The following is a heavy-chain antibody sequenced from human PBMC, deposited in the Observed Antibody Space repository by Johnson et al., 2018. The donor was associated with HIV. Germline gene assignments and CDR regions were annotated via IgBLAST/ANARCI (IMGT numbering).Heavy chain of an antibody. CDR2: IISERDGGTT. CDR3: ATDLFSLILEDDAFDT. J-gene: IGHJ3*02. CDR1: GFTVSSNY. V-gene: IGHV3-15*01. Sequence: VQLVESGGGLVQPGGSLRLSCAASGFTVSSNYMTWVRQAPGKGLEWVGRIISERDGGTTDYSAPVKDRFTISRDDSTNTLYLQMNSLKIEDTAVYYCATDLFSLILEDDAFDTWGQGTMVTVSS.